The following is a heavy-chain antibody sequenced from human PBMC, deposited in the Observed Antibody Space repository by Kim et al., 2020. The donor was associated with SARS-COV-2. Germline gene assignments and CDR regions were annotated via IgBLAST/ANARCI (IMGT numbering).Heavy chain of an antibody. Sequence: SETLSLTCTVSGGSISSGSYYWSWIRQPAGKGLEWIGRIYTSGSTNYNPSLKSRVTISVDTSKNQFSLKLSSVTAADTAVYYCARWGGLGELTDYWGQGTLVTVSS. CDR2: IYTSGST. V-gene: IGHV4-61*02. J-gene: IGHJ4*02. CDR3: ARWGGLGELTDY. D-gene: IGHD3-16*01. CDR1: GGSISSGSYY.